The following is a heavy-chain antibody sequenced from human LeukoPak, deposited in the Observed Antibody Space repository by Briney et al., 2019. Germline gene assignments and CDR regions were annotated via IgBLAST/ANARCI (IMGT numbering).Heavy chain of an antibody. D-gene: IGHD6-19*01. Sequence: PGGSLRLSCAASGFTFSSYWMHWVRQAPGKGLVWVSRINSDGSSTSYADSVKGRFTTSRDNAKNTLYLQMNSLRAEDTAVYYCARAHSSGWYTTYYYYGMDVWGQGTTVTVSS. V-gene: IGHV3-74*01. CDR3: ARAHSSGWYTTYYYYGMDV. CDR1: GFTFSSYW. CDR2: INSDGSST. J-gene: IGHJ6*02.